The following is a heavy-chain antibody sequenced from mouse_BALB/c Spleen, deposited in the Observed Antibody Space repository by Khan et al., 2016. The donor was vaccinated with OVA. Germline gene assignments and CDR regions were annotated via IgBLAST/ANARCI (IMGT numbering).Heavy chain of an antibody. D-gene: IGHD1-1*01. Sequence: QLEESGPGLVKPSQSLSLTCTVTGYSITSDYAWNWIRKFPGNKLEWMGFISYSGNTKYNPSLKSRFSITRDTSKNQFFLQLNSVTTEDTATYYCARVYGGDFDYWGQGTSLTVSS. V-gene: IGHV3-2*02. J-gene: IGHJ2*02. CDR1: GYSITSDYA. CDR3: ARVYGGDFDY. CDR2: ISYSGNT.